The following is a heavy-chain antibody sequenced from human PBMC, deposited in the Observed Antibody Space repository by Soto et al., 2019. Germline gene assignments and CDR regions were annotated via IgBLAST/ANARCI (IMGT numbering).Heavy chain of an antibody. Sequence: EVQLVESGGGLVKPGGSLRLSCAASGFTFSNAWMSWVRQAPGKGLEWVGRIKSKTDGGKTDYAAPVKGRFTISRDDSKNTLYLQMNSLKTEDTAVYYCTTESPRTGDAFDIWCQGTMVTLSS. J-gene: IGHJ3*02. CDR2: IKSKTDGGKT. CDR3: TTESPRTGDAFDI. CDR1: GFTFSNAW. V-gene: IGHV3-15*01.